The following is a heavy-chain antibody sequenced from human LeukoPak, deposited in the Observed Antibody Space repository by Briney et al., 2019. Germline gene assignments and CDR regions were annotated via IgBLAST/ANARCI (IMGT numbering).Heavy chain of an antibody. J-gene: IGHJ4*02. CDR2: IIPIFGTA. CDR1: GYTFTSYY. Sequence: GASVKVSCKASGYTFTSYYMHWVRQAPGQGLEWMGGIIPIFGTANYAQKFQGRVTITADESTSTAYMELSSLRSEDTAVYYCARYYYDSSGYIDYWGQGTLVTVSS. V-gene: IGHV1-69*13. D-gene: IGHD3-22*01. CDR3: ARYYYDSSGYIDY.